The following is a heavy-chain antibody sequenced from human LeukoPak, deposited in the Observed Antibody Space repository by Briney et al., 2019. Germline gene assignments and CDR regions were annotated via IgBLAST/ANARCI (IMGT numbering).Heavy chain of an antibody. D-gene: IGHD2-2*01. CDR2: IYTGDSDT. CDR3: ARTAVPAATDY. V-gene: IGHV5-51*01. J-gene: IGHJ4*02. Sequence: GESLQISCKGSGSSFTSYWIGWVRQLPGKGTEWMGIIYTGDSDTRYSPSFQGQVTISADKSISTAYLQWSSLKASDTAMYYCARTAVPAATDYWGQGTLVTVSS. CDR1: GSSFTSYW.